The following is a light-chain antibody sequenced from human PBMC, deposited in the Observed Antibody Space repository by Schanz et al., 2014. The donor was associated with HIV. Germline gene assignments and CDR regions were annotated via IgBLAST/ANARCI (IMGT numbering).Light chain of an antibody. Sequence: QSVLTQPPSVSGAPGQNITISCTGSSSNIGAGYEIFWYQQLPGTAPKLLIYRPSGVPERVSGSKSGNSASLAITGLQAEDEADYYCCSYAGSSTLLFGGGTKLTVL. CDR1: SSNIGAGYE. J-gene: IGLJ2*01. CDR3: CSYAGSSTLL. V-gene: IGLV1-40*01.